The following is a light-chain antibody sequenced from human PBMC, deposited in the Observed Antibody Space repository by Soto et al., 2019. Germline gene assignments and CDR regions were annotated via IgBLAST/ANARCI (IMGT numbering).Light chain of an antibody. V-gene: IGLV1-40*01. CDR1: SSNIGAGYD. Sequence: QSVLTQPPSVSGAPGQRVTISCTGSSSNIGAGYDVHWYQQLPETAPKLLIYGNSNRPSGVPDRFSGSKSGTSASLAITGLQAEDEADYYCQSYGSSLSGGVFGGGTKLTVL. J-gene: IGLJ3*02. CDR3: QSYGSSLSGGV. CDR2: GNS.